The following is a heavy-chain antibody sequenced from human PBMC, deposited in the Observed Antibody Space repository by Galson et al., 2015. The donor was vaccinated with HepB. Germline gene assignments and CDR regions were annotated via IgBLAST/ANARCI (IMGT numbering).Heavy chain of an antibody. CDR1: GYSFTSYW. CDR3: ARRGYCSGGSCHSHAFDI. V-gene: IGHV5-51*01. D-gene: IGHD2-15*01. CDR2: IYPGDSDT. Sequence: QSGAEVKKPGESLKISCKGSGYSFTSYWIGWVRQMPGKGLEWMGIIYPGDSDTRYSPSFQGQVTISADKSISTAYLQWSSLKASDTAIYCCARRGYCSGGSCHSHAFDIWGQGTMVTVSS. J-gene: IGHJ3*02.